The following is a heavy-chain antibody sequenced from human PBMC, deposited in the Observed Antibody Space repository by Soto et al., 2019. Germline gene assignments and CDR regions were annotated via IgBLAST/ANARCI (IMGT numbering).Heavy chain of an antibody. CDR2: IYHSGST. CDR1: GYSISSGYY. V-gene: IGHV4-38-2*02. CDR3: ARDRRGSYSKWFDP. D-gene: IGHD1-26*01. Sequence: SETLSLTCAVSGYSISSGYYWGWVRQPPGKGLEWIGSIYHSGSTYYNPSLKSRVTISVDTSKNQFSLKLSSVTAADTAVYYCARDRRGSYSKWFDPWGQGTLVTVSS. J-gene: IGHJ5*02.